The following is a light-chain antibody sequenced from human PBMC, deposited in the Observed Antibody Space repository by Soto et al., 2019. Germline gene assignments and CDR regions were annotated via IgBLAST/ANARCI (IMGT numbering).Light chain of an antibody. CDR2: GAS. CDR3: QQYET. CDR1: QSVSTY. J-gene: IGKJ1*01. Sequence: EIVMTQSPVTLSVSPGERATLSCRASQSVSTYLAWYQQKAGQAPRLLIYGASTRATGIPDRFSGSGSGTDFTLTTSRLEPEDFAVYYCQQYETFGQGTKVDI. V-gene: IGKV3-20*01.